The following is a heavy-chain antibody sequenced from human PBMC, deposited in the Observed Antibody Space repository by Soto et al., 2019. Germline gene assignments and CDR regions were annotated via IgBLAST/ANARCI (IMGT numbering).Heavy chain of an antibody. J-gene: IGHJ6*02. Sequence: PSETLSLTCAVYGGSFSGYYWSWIRQPPGKGLEWIGEINHSGSTNYNPSLKSRVTISVDTSKNQFSLKLRSVTAADTAVYYRARLPRASITIFGVFIRSYYYSGMDAWGPGT. CDR3: ARLPRASITIFGVFIRSYYYSGMDA. V-gene: IGHV4-34*01. CDR1: GGSFSGYY. D-gene: IGHD3-3*01. CDR2: INHSGST.